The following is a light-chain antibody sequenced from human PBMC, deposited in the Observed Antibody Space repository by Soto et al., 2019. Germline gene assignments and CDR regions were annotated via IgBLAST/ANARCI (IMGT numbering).Light chain of an antibody. CDR3: QQGNSFPLT. Sequence: DIQMTQSPSSVSVSVGDRVTITCRASQDISSWLAWFQQKPGEAPSLLIYAASSLHSGVPSRFSGSGSGTDFTLTISSLQPEDFATYYCQQGNSFPLTFGGGTKVEI. CDR2: AAS. CDR1: QDISSW. J-gene: IGKJ4*01. V-gene: IGKV1-12*01.